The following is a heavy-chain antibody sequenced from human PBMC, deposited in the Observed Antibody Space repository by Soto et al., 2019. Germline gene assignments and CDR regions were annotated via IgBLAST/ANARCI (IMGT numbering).Heavy chain of an antibody. CDR2: ISSSGSTV. CDR3: VRYCTTTLCNGVATRTFDY. J-gene: IGHJ4*02. D-gene: IGHD5-12*01. CDR1: RFTFSTYG. Sequence: GGSRRLCCAASRFTFSTYGMHWVRQAPGKGLGWVSCISSSGSTVYYADSVKGRFTISRDNTRNSLYLQMNSLRDEDTALYYCVRYCTTTLCNGVATRTFDYWGQGTLVTVSS. V-gene: IGHV3-48*03.